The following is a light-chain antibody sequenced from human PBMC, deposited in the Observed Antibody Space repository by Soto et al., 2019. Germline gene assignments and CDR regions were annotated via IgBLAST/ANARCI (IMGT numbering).Light chain of an antibody. CDR1: QTLRRTY. J-gene: IGKJ1*01. V-gene: IGKV3-20*01. CDR2: GAS. Sequence: EIVLMQSPGTLSLSPGERATLSCRASQTLRRTYIAWYQQKPGQAPRVLIYGASKRATGIPDRFSGSGSGTDFSLTISRLEPEDFAVYYCQQYGSSPPWTFGQGTKVEIK. CDR3: QQYGSSPPWT.